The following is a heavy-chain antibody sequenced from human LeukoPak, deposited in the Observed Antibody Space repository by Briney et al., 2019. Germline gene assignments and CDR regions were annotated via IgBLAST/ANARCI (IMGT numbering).Heavy chain of an antibody. CDR1: GFAFNTYA. D-gene: IGHD4-17*01. J-gene: IGHJ4*02. CDR2: ISYDGINK. Sequence: GGSLRLSCAASGFAFNTYAMSWVRRPPGKGLEWVAVISYDGINKYHADSVKGRFTISRDNSKNTLYLQMNSLRAEDTALYYCANLYGDSGLDYWGQGTLVTVSS. CDR3: ANLYGDSGLDY. V-gene: IGHV3-30*18.